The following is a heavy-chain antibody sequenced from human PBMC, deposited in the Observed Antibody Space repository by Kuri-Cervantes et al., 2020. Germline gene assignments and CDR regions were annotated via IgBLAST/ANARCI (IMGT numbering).Heavy chain of an antibody. J-gene: IGHJ5*02. D-gene: IGHD6-19*01. V-gene: IGHV4-59*01. CDR3: ARIYRLSSGWNLNRFDP. CDR1: GGSISSYY. CDR2: IYYSGST. Sequence: ESLKISCTVSGGSISSYYWSWIRQPPGKGLEWIGYIYYSGSTNYNPSLKSRVTISVDTSKNQFSLKLSSVTAADTAVYYCARIYRLSSGWNLNRFDPWGEGTLVTVSS.